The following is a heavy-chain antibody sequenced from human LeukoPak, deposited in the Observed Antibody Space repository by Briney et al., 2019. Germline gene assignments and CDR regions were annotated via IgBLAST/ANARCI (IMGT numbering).Heavy chain of an antibody. CDR3: ARVHHERLRLDV. CDR2: IYYSEST. Sequence: SQTLSLTCTVSGGSINSGDYFWSWIRQQPGKGLEWIGYIYYSESTHYNPSLKTRITISVDTSKNEFSLKPSSVTAADTAVYYCARVHHERLRLDVWGQGTTVTVSS. J-gene: IGHJ6*02. D-gene: IGHD2-21*02. CDR1: GGSINSGDYF. V-gene: IGHV4-31*03.